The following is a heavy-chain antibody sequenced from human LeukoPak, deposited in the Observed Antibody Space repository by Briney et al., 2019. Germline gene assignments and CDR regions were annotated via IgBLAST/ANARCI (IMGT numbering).Heavy chain of an antibody. D-gene: IGHD3-10*01. Sequence: GGSLRLSCAASGFTFSSYAMSWVRQAPGKGLEWVSAISGSGGSTYYADSVKGRFTISRDNSKNTLYLQMNSLRAEDTAVCYCAKGRFAVRGGLDYWGQGTLVTVSS. CDR2: ISGSGGST. J-gene: IGHJ4*02. CDR1: GFTFSSYA. CDR3: AKGRFAVRGGLDY. V-gene: IGHV3-23*01.